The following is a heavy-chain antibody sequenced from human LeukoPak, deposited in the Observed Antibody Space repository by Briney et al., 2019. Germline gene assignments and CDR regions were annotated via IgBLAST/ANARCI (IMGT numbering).Heavy chain of an antibody. D-gene: IGHD6-13*01. CDR2: IYHSGST. J-gene: IGHJ4*02. V-gene: IGHV4-38-2*02. Sequence: PSETLSLTCTVSGYSISSGYYWGWIRQPPGKGLEWIGSIYHSGSTYYNPSLKSRVTISVDTSKNQFSLKLSSVTAADTAVYYCARRAAAAGIDYWGQGTLVTVSS. CDR1: GYSISSGYY. CDR3: ARRAAAAGIDY.